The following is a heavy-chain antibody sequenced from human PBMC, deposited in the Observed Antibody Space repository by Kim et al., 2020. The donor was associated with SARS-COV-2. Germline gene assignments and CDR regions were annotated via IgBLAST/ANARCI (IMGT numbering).Heavy chain of an antibody. V-gene: IGHV4-59*08. CDR1: GGSISSYY. CDR2: IYYSGST. D-gene: IGHD6-19*01. CDR3: ASRLAVADNEGTEYFQH. J-gene: IGHJ1*01. Sequence: SETLSLTCTVSGGSISSYYWSWIRQPPGKGLEWIGYIYYSGSTNYNPSLKSRVTISVDTSKNQFSLKLSSVTAADTAVYYCASRLAVADNEGTEYFQHWGQGTLVTVSS.